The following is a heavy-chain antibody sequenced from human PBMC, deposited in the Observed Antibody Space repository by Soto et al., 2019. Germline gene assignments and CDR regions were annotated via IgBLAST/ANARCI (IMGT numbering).Heavy chain of an antibody. CDR2: INHSGST. CDR1: GGSFSGYY. Sequence: LSLTCAVYGGSFSGYYWSWIRQPPGKGLEWIGEINHSGSTNYNPSLKSRVTISVDTSKNQFSLKLSSVTAADTAVYYCARVSGSPPYFDYWGQGTLVTVSS. D-gene: IGHD3-22*01. V-gene: IGHV4-34*01. CDR3: ARVSGSPPYFDY. J-gene: IGHJ4*02.